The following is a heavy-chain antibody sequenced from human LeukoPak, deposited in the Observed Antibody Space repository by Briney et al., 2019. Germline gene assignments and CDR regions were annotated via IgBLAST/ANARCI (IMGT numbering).Heavy chain of an antibody. CDR3: ARSHGRLRPNYYFDY. CDR1: GGSFSGYY. CDR2: INHSGST. V-gene: IGHV4-34*01. D-gene: IGHD5-12*01. J-gene: IGHJ4*02. Sequence: PSETLSLTCAVYGGSFSGYYWSWIRQPPGKGLEWIGEINHSGSTNYNPSLKSRVTISVDTSKNQFSLKLSSVTAADTAVYYCARSHGRLRPNYYFDYWGQGTLVTVSS.